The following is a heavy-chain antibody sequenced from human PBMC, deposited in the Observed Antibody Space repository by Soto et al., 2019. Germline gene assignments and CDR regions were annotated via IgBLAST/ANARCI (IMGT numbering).Heavy chain of an antibody. CDR2: IYPGDSDT. J-gene: IGHJ5*02. CDR1: GYSFTNYW. D-gene: IGHD3-22*01. Sequence: GESLKISCKGSGYSFTNYWIGWVRQMPGKGLEWMGIIYPGDSDTRYSPSFQGQVTISADKSISTAYLQWSSLKTSDTAMYYCARHGPHRRDSSSTPLRWFDPWGQGTLVTVSS. V-gene: IGHV5-51*01. CDR3: ARHGPHRRDSSSTPLRWFDP.